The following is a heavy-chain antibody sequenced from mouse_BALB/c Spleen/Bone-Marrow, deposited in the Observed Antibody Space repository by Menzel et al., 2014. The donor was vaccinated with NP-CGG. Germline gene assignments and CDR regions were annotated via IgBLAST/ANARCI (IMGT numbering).Heavy chain of an antibody. D-gene: IGHD2-1*01. CDR3: ARGNYGNYVDYFDY. J-gene: IGHJ2*01. CDR2: INSNGGST. V-gene: IGHV5-6-3*01. Sequence: DVKLQESGGGLVQPGGSLKLSCAASGFTFSSYGMSWVRQTPDKRLELVASINSNGGSTYYPDSVKGRFTISRDNAKNTLSLQMSSLKSEDIAMYYCARGNYGNYVDYFDYWGQGTTLTVSS. CDR1: GFTFSSYG.